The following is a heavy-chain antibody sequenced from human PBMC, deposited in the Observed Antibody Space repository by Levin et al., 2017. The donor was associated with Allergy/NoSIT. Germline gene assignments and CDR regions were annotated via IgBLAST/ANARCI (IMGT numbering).Heavy chain of an antibody. D-gene: IGHD3-3*01. CDR2: ISSTGSTI. V-gene: IGHV3-48*03. CDR3: ARQLGNFLSGYNYFDY. CDR1: GFTFRSSE. J-gene: IGHJ4*02. Sequence: LSLPCAASGFTFRSSEMNWVRRAPGKGLEWVSYISSTGSTIYSADSVKGRFTISRDNAKNSLYLQMNSLRAEDTAVYYCARQLGNFLSGYNYFDYWGQGTLVTVSS.